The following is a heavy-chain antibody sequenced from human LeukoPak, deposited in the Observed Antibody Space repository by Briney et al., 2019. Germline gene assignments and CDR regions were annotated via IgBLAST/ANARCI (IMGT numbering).Heavy chain of an antibody. Sequence: SQTLSLTCAISGDSVSSNSAAWNWLRQSPSPGLEWLGRTYYRSKLYTNYAVSVRSRITINPDTSKNQFSLQLNSVTPEDTAVYYCARDHMGDIVLDYWGQGTLVTVSS. V-gene: IGHV6-1*01. CDR1: GDSVSSNSAA. J-gene: IGHJ4*02. CDR2: TYYRSKLYT. CDR3: ARDHMGDIVLDY. D-gene: IGHD5-12*01.